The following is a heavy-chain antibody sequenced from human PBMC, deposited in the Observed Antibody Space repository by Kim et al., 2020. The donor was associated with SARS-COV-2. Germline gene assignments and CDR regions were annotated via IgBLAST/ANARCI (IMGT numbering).Heavy chain of an antibody. D-gene: IGHD3-9*01. V-gene: IGHV1-18*01. CDR3: ARDQETGYKATSYHPEFDY. Sequence: ASVKVSCKASGYTFTSYGISWVRQAPGQGLEWMGWISAYNGNTNYAQKLQGRVTMTTDTSTSTAYMELRSLRSDDTAVYYCARDQETGYKATSYHPEFDYWGQGTLVTVSS. CDR2: ISAYNGNT. CDR1: GYTFTSYG. J-gene: IGHJ4*02.